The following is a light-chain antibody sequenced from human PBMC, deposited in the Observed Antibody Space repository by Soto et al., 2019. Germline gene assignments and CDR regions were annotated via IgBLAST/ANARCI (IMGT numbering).Light chain of an antibody. V-gene: IGKV3-20*01. CDR2: AAS. CDR3: QLYGSSPPRYT. Sequence: ESVLTQSPGTLSLSPGERAALSCMASQSVSSSYFAWYQQKSGQAPRLLIYAASTRATGIPDRFSGSGSGTDVTLTISRLEPEDFAVYFWQLYGSSPPRYTFGQGTQLEIK. CDR1: QSVSSSY. J-gene: IGKJ2*01.